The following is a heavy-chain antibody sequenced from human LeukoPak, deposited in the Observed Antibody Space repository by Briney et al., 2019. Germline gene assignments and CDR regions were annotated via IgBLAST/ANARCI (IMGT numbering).Heavy chain of an antibody. J-gene: IGHJ4*02. CDR3: TAGTGYTDFDY. CDR2: IKSKTDDGTR. V-gene: IGHV3-15*01. CDR1: GFTFSNAW. D-gene: IGHD6-13*01. Sequence: SGGSLRLSCAASGFTFSNAWMSWVRQAPGKGLEWVGRIKSKTDDGTRDFAAPVKGRFTISRDDSKNTLYLQMNSLRTEDTAVYYCTAGTGYTDFDYWGQGTLVTVSS.